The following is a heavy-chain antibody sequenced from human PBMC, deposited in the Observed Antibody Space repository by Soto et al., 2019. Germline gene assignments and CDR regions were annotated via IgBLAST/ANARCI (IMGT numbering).Heavy chain of an antibody. J-gene: IGHJ4*02. Sequence: GGSLRLSCAASGFTFSSYAMGWVRQGPGKGLEWVSAISGSGGSTYYADYVKGRFNISRHNPKNKLYMKINSLRAKDTAVYYCANERGGEFSFSRYFNYWAQGPLVTVSS. D-gene: IGHD3-16*01. CDR1: GFTFSSYA. CDR2: ISGSGGST. V-gene: IGHV3-23*01. CDR3: ANERGGEFSFSRYFNY.